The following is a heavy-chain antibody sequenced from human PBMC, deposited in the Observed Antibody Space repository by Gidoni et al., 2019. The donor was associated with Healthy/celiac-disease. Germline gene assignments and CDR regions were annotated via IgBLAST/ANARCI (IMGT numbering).Heavy chain of an antibody. J-gene: IGHJ4*02. Sequence: EVQLVESGGGLVQPGRSLRLSCTPPGFTFGAYALSCLPEAPGTGLGWFRQDPGKGLEWVGFIRSKAYGGTTEYAASVKGRFTISRDDSKSIAYLQMNSLKTEDTAVYYCTRTGGDWNYYFDYWGQGTLVTVSS. D-gene: IGHD1-7*01. V-gene: IGHV3-49*03. CDR2: IRSKAYGGTT. CDR3: TRTGGDWNYYFDY. CDR1: GFTFGAYA.